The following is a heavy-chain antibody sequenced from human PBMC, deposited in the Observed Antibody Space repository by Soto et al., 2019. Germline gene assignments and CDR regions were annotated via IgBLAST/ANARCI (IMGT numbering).Heavy chain of an antibody. CDR3: ARGDNCSGGSCYSYTYYYYYYGMDV. CDR1: GGTFSSYA. D-gene: IGHD2-15*01. Sequence: GSSVKVSCKASGGTFSSYAISWVRQAPGQGLEWMGGIIPIFGTANYAQKFQGRVTITADESTSTAYMELSSLRSEDTAVYYCARGDNCSGGSCYSYTYYYYYYGMDVWGQGTTVTVPS. V-gene: IGHV1-69*13. CDR2: IIPIFGTA. J-gene: IGHJ6*02.